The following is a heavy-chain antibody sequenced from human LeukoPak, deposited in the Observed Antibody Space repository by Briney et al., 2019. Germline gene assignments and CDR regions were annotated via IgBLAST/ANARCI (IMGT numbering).Heavy chain of an antibody. J-gene: IGHJ4*02. D-gene: IGHD3-3*01. CDR1: GYSISRGYY. V-gene: IGHV4-38-2*02. CDR2: IYHSGST. CDR3: ARVHSWSGPDF. Sequence: SETLSLTCTVSGYSISRGYYGGWIRQPPGKVLEWIGSIYHSGSTYYSPSLKSRVSISIDTSKNQFSLNLSSVTAADTAIYSCARVHSWSGPDFWGQGTLVTVSS.